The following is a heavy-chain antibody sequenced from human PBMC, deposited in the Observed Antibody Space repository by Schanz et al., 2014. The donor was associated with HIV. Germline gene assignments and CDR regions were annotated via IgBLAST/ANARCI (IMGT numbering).Heavy chain of an antibody. CDR3: AKGGGWLQLYTDY. J-gene: IGHJ4*02. CDR1: GFTFSSYW. D-gene: IGHD5-12*01. Sequence: VQLVESGGGLVQPGGSLRLSCAASGFTFSSYWMHWVRQAPGKGLEWVAVISYDGSNKYYADSVKGRFTISRDNSKNTLYLQMNSLRAEDTAVYYCAKGGGWLQLYTDYWGQGTLVAVSS. CDR2: ISYDGSNK. V-gene: IGHV3-30*18.